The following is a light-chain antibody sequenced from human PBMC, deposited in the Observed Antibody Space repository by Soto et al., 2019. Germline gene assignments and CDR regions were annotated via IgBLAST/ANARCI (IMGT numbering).Light chain of an antibody. CDR1: NSDVGNYNL. V-gene: IGLV2-23*01. CDR3: CSRASENTVL. J-gene: IGLJ2*01. Sequence: QSALTQPPSVSGSPGQSITISCTGTNSDVGNYNLVSWYQQHPGKAPQLFIYEVTERPSGISHRFSGSKSGNTASLTISGLQAEDEADYYCCSRASENTVLCGGGTKLTVL. CDR2: EVT.